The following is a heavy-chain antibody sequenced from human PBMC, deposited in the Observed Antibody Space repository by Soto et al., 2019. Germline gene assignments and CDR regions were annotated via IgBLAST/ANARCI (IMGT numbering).Heavy chain of an antibody. V-gene: IGHV3-30*18. CDR1: GFTFSSYG. CDR2: ISYDGSNK. Sequence: GGSLRLSCAASGFTFSSYGMHWVRQAPGKGLEWVAVISYDGSNKYYADSVKGRFTISRDNSKNTLYLQMNSLRAEDTAVYYCAKAQWLVQGNPRWGTMGAFDIWGQGTMVTVSS. CDR3: AKAQWLVQGNPRWGTMGAFDI. J-gene: IGHJ3*02. D-gene: IGHD6-19*01.